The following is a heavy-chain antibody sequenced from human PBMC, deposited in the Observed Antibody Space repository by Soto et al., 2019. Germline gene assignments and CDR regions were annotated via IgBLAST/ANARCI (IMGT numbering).Heavy chain of an antibody. D-gene: IGHD2-15*01. CDR3: AREGGDIVQVPNY. J-gene: IGHJ4*02. V-gene: IGHV4-30-4*01. CDR2: IYYNGDT. Sequence: QVRLQESGPKLVRPSQTLSLTCSVSGVSINRGDYYWRWIRQSPGRGVEGVGSIYYNGDTNYNPSHGRRVTMSVDTSKNHFFLDFQSVVAADTAVYFCAREGGDIVQVPNYWGQGTLITVSS. CDR1: GVSINRGDYY.